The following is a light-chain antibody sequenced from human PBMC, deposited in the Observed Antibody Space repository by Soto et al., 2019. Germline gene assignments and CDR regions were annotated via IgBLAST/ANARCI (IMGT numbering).Light chain of an antibody. CDR3: QQYRT. CDR1: QSVSSN. CDR2: GAS. J-gene: IGKJ1*01. V-gene: IGKV3-15*01. Sequence: EIVMTQSPATLSVSPGERATLSCRASQSVSSNLAWYQQKPGQAPRLLIYGASTRATGIPARFSGSGSGTEFTLTISSLQSEDFAVYCCQQYRTFGQGTRVDIK.